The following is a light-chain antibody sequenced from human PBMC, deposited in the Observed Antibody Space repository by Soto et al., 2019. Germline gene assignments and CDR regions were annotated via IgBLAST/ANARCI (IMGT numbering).Light chain of an antibody. CDR3: QQYNSVSLLT. J-gene: IGKJ4*01. Sequence: DIQMTQSPSTLSASVGDRVTITCRASQSISSWLAWYQQKPGKAPKLLIYKASSLESGVPSRFSGGGSGTEFTLTISSLQPDDFATYYCQQYNSVSLLTFGGGTKVEIK. CDR1: QSISSW. V-gene: IGKV1-5*03. CDR2: KAS.